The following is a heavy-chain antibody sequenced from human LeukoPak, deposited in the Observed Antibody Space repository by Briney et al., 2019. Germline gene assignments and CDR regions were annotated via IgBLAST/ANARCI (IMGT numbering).Heavy chain of an antibody. CDR1: GFTFDDYA. J-gene: IGHJ4*02. D-gene: IGHD4-17*01. CDR3: AKAVTTVTTGPDY. CDR2: ISWNSGSL. Sequence: GGSLRLSCAASGFTFDDYAMHWVRQAPGKGLEWVSGISWNSGSLGYADSVKGRFTISRDNAKNSLYLQMNSLRAEDTALYYCAKAVTTVTTGPDYWGQGTLVTVSS. V-gene: IGHV3-9*01.